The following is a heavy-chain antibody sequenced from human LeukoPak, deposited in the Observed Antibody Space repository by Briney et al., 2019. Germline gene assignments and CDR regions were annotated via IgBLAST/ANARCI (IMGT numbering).Heavy chain of an antibody. J-gene: IGHJ5*02. CDR1: GGSFGGDY. Sequence: SETLSLTCAVYGGSFGGDYWSWIRQPPGKGLEWIGQINHSGSTNYNPSLKSRVTISLDTSKNQFSLKLRSVTAADTAVYYCAKHLRRRFFSKTLGFDPWGQGTLVTVSS. CDR3: AKHLRRRFFSKTLGFDP. CDR2: INHSGST. D-gene: IGHD3-3*01. V-gene: IGHV4-34*01.